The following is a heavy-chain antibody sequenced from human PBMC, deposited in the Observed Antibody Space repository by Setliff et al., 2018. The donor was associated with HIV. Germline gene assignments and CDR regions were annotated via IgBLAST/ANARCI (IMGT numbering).Heavy chain of an antibody. CDR1: GYSISSGYY. V-gene: IGHV4-38-2*01. Sequence: SETLSLTCAVSGYSISSGYYGGWIRQTPGKGLEWIGSMYHGASTYYNPSLKSRVTISVDTSKNQFSLKLSSVTAADTAVYYCARQRRAAAGPDYWGTGSPVTVSS. CDR2: MYHGAST. J-gene: IGHJ4*03. CDR3: ARQRRAAAGPDY. D-gene: IGHD6-13*01.